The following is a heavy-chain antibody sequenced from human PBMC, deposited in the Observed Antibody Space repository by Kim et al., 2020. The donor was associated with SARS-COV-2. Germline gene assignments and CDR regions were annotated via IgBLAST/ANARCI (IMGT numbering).Heavy chain of an antibody. CDR1: GGTFSSYA. V-gene: IGHV1-69*13. Sequence: SVKVSCKASGGTFSSYAISWVRQAPGQGLEWMGGIIPIFGTANYAQKFQGRVTITADESTSTAYMELSSLRSEDTAVYYCAREIVVVPAAITLGYWGQGTLVTVSS. D-gene: IGHD2-2*02. J-gene: IGHJ4*02. CDR3: AREIVVVPAAITLGY. CDR2: IIPIFGTA.